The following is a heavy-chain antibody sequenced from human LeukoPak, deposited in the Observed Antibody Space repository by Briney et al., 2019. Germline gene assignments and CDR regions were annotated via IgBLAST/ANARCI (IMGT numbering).Heavy chain of an antibody. CDR3: ARAVRGVIRLSNWFGP. CDR1: GFTFSSYA. CDR2: ISYDGSNK. Sequence: GRSLRLSCAASGFTFSSYAMHWVRQAPGKGLEWVAVISYDGSNKYYADSVRGRFTISRDNSKNTLYLQMNSLRAEDTAVYYCARAVRGVIRLSNWFGPWGQGTLVTVSS. V-gene: IGHV3-30*04. J-gene: IGHJ5*02. D-gene: IGHD3-10*01.